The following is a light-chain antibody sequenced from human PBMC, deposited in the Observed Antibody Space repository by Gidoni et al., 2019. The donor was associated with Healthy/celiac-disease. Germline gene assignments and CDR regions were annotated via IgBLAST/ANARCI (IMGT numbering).Light chain of an antibody. V-gene: IGLV2-14*01. Sequence: QSALTQPVSVAGSPGQAITISCTGTSSDVGGYNYVSCYQQHPGKAPKLMIYDVSNRPSGVSNRFSGSKSGNTASLTISGLQAEDEADYYCSSYTSSSTLFGGGTKLTVL. J-gene: IGLJ3*02. CDR2: DVS. CDR3: SSYTSSSTL. CDR1: SSDVGGYNY.